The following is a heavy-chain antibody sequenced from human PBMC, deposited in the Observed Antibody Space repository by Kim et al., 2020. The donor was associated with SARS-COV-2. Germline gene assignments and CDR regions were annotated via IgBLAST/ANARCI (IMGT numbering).Heavy chain of an antibody. Sequence: GESLKISCKGSGYSFTSYWIGWVRQMPGKGLEWMGIIYPGDSDTRYSPSFQGQVTISADKSISTAYLQWSSLKASDTAMYYCARQLELELALGWFDPWGQGTLVTVSS. CDR3: ARQLELELALGWFDP. V-gene: IGHV5-51*01. D-gene: IGHD1-7*01. J-gene: IGHJ5*02. CDR1: GYSFTSYW. CDR2: IYPGDSDT.